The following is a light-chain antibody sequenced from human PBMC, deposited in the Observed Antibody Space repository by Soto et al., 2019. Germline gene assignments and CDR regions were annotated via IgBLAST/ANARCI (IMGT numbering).Light chain of an antibody. Sequence: QSVLTQPPSVSGAPGQRVTISCTGSSSNIGAGYDVHWYQQLPGTAPKLLIYGNSNRPSGVPDRFSCSKSGTSASLAITGLQAEYEADDYCQSYDSSLSAVVFGGGTKLTVL. CDR1: SSNIGAGYD. CDR2: GNS. J-gene: IGLJ2*01. CDR3: QSYDSSLSAVV. V-gene: IGLV1-40*01.